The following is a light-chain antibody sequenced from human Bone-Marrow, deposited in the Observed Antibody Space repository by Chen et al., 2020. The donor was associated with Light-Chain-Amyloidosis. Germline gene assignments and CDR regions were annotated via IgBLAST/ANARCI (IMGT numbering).Light chain of an antibody. V-gene: IGKV3-20*01. J-gene: IGKJ4*01. CDR3: QQYGTSPLT. CDR2: GSS. CDR1: QTISSNY. Sequence: EIVLAQSPVTLSSSPGEGANLACRASQTISSNYLTWYQQKFGQAPRLLIYGSSSRATGIPDRFTGSGSGTDFTLTINRLEPEDFAMYYCQQYGTSPLTFGGGTKVEIK.